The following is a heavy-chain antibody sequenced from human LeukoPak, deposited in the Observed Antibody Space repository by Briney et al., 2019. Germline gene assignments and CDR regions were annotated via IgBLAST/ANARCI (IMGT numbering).Heavy chain of an antibody. CDR3: ARGGYYGSGNDFRFDP. V-gene: IGHV4-4*02. Sequence: SETLSLTCAVSGGSVSSSNWWSWVRQPPGKGLEWIGEIYHSGGTNYNPSLKSRVTISVDNSKNQFSLKLSSVTAADTAIYYCARGGYYGSGNDFRFDPWGQGTLVTVSS. CDR2: IYHSGGT. D-gene: IGHD3-10*01. CDR1: GGSVSSSNW. J-gene: IGHJ5*02.